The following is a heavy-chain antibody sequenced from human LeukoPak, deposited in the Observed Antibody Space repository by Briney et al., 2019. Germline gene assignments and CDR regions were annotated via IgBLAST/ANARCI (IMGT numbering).Heavy chain of an antibody. Sequence: SETLSLTCTVSGGSISGYYWSWIRQPPGKGLEWIGYIYNSESTNYNPSLRSRVTISVDTSKNQFSLRLNSVTAADTAVYYCARGLWSVDLNYWGQGTLVTVSS. CDR2: IYNSEST. CDR3: ARGLWSVDLNY. CDR1: GGSISGYY. D-gene: IGHD3-3*01. V-gene: IGHV4-59*12. J-gene: IGHJ4*02.